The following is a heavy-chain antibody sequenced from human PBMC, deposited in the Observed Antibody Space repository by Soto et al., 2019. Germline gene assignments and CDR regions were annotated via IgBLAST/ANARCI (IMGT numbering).Heavy chain of an antibody. CDR2: IYYSGST. J-gene: IGHJ6*02. D-gene: IGHD2-2*01. V-gene: IGHV4-39*01. CDR1: GGSISSSSYS. CDR3: GRQPGHCGSTTCFGYYSVDV. Sequence: QLQLQESGPRLVKPSETLSLTCSVSGGSISSSSYSWGWIRQPPGKGLEWIGTIYYSGSTHYNPSLEGRVAISPDPPNNQLSLRLSSVTAADTAVYYCGRQPGHCGSTTCFGYYSVDVWGQGTTVTVS.